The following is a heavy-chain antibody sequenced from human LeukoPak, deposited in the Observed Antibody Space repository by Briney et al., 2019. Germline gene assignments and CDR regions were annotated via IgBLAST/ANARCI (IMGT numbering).Heavy chain of an antibody. Sequence: PGGSLRLSCAASRFTFSSYSMNWVRQAPGKGLEWVSSISSSGSYIYYADSVKGRFTISRDNAKNSLYLQMNSLRAEDTAVYYCAVNPGTLLWLGEPLSDYWGQGTLVTVSS. CDR1: RFTFSSYS. J-gene: IGHJ4*02. CDR2: ISSSGSYI. V-gene: IGHV3-21*01. D-gene: IGHD3-10*01. CDR3: AVNPGTLLWLGEPLSDY.